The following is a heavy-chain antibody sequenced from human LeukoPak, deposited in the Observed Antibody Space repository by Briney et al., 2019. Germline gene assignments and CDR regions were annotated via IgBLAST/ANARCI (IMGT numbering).Heavy chain of an antibody. CDR1: GYTFVSYD. V-gene: IGHV1-8*03. CDR3: VRGSTVASPYLYYYYMDV. Sequence: ASVKVSCKASGYTFVSYDINWVRQATGQGLEWMGWMNPNSGNTGYAQKFQGRVTISRNTPISTAHMELSSLRSEDTAVYYCVRGSTVASPYLYYYYMDVWGKGTTVTVSS. D-gene: IGHD3-16*01. CDR2: MNPNSGNT. J-gene: IGHJ6*03.